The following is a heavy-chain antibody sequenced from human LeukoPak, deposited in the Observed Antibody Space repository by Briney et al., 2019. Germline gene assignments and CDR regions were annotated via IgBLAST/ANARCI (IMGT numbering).Heavy chain of an antibody. CDR2: MYYSGAT. CDR1: GGSISSSSYY. D-gene: IGHD4-17*01. Sequence: SETLSLTCTVSGGSISSSSYYWGWIRQPPGKGLEWIGSMYYSGATYYNPSLMSRVTISLDTSKNQFSLKLTSVTAADTAVYFCARSATVTTGYFDYWGLGTLVTVPS. J-gene: IGHJ4*02. CDR3: ARSATVTTGYFDY. V-gene: IGHV4-39*07.